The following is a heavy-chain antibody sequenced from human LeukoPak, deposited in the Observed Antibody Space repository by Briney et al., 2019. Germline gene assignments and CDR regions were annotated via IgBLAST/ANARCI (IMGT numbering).Heavy chain of an antibody. D-gene: IGHD2-2*01. CDR2: INHSGST. Sequence: SETLSLTCAVYGGSFSGYYWSWIRQPPGKGLEWIGEINHSGSTNYNPSLKSRVTISVDTSKNQFSLKLSSVTAADTAVYYCARLRSNYCSSTSCYGGGTDAFDIWGQGTMVTVSS. V-gene: IGHV4-34*01. J-gene: IGHJ3*02. CDR1: GGSFSGYY. CDR3: ARLRSNYCSSTSCYGGGTDAFDI.